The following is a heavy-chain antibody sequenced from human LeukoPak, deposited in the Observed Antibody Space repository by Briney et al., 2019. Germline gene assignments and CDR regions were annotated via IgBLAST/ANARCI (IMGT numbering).Heavy chain of an antibody. D-gene: IGHD5-12*01. V-gene: IGHV7-4-1*02. CDR3: ARDAGGYDLGILFDN. CDR2: INTNTGNP. Sequence: GASVKVSCKASGYTFTSYGMNWVRQAPGQGLEWMGWINTNTGNPTYAQGFTGRFVFSLDTSVSTAYLQISSLKTEDTAVYYCARDAGGYDLGILFDNWGQGTLVTVSS. J-gene: IGHJ4*02. CDR1: GYTFTSYG.